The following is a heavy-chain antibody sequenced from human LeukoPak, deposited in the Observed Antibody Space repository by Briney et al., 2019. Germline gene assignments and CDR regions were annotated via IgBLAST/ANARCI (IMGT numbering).Heavy chain of an antibody. Sequence: SETLSLTCTVSGGSISSSSYYWGWIRQPPGKGLEWIGSIYYSGSTYYNPSLKSRVTISVDTSKNQFSLKLSSVTAADTAVYYCARETYYDPGWFDPWGQGTLVTVSS. V-gene: IGHV4-39*07. J-gene: IGHJ5*02. D-gene: IGHD3-22*01. CDR2: IYYSGST. CDR1: GGSISSSSYY. CDR3: ARETYYDPGWFDP.